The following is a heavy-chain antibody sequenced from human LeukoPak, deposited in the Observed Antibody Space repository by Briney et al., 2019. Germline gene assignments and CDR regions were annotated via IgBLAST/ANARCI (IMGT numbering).Heavy chain of an antibody. CDR3: AKGSGSYLSPLYYFDY. D-gene: IGHD1-26*01. J-gene: IGHJ4*02. V-gene: IGHV3-21*04. CDR2: ISRSSSYI. Sequence: GGSLRLSCAASGFTFSSYSMMWVRQAPGKGLEWVSSISRSSSYIYYADSVKGRFTISRDNSKNTLYLQMNSLRAEDTAVYYCAKGSGSYLSPLYYFDYWGQGTLVTVSS. CDR1: GFTFSSYS.